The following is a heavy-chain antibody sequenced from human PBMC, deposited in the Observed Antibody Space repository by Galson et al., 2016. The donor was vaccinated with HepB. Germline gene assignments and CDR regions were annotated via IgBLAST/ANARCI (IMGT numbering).Heavy chain of an antibody. CDR3: AIRKLLFGYNQDGFDF. D-gene: IGHD3-22*01. V-gene: IGHV1-18*04. CDR2: IRPYNGVT. J-gene: IGHJ4*02. Sequence: KVSCKASGYSFVGFGLTWVPQAPGQGLEWMGWIRPYNGVTDYAQKFQGRLTMTTDTSTKTAYMELRSLRSDDTAVYYCAIRKLLFGYNQDGFDFWGQGALVTVSS. CDR1: GYSFVGFG.